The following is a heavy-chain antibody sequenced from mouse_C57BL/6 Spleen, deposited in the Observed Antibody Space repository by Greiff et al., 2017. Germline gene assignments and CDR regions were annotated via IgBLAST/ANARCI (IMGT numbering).Heavy chain of an antibody. Sequence: EVMLVESGEGLVKPGGSLKLSCAASGFTFSSYAMSWVRQTPEKRLEWVAYISSGGDYIYYADTVKGRFTISRDNARNTLYLQMSSLKSEDTAMYYCTRTTVVAHWYFDVWGTGTTVTVSS. CDR3: TRTTVVAHWYFDV. J-gene: IGHJ1*03. D-gene: IGHD1-1*01. V-gene: IGHV5-9-1*02. CDR1: GFTFSSYA. CDR2: ISSGGDYI.